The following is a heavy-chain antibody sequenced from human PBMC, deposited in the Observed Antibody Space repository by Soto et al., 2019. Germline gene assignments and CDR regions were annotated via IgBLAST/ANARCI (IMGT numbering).Heavy chain of an antibody. CDR3: AKAVAGYWYFEL. J-gene: IGHJ2*01. CDR1: GFTFISYA. CDR2: ITSSGGGT. V-gene: IGHV3-23*01. Sequence: EVQVLESGGGLVQPGGSLRLSCAASGFTFISYAMSWVRQAPGKGLEWVSDITSSGGGTYNADSVKGRFTISRDNSKNTLYLQMNSLRAEDTAVYYCAKAVAGYWYFELWGRGTLVTVS. D-gene: IGHD6-19*01.